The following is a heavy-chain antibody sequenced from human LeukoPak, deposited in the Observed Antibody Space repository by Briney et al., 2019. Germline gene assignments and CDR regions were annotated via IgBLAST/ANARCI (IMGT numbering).Heavy chain of an antibody. D-gene: IGHD5-12*01. CDR3: AKESSGGDFDY. CDR1: GFSFSNYG. CDR2: ILYDGSKK. V-gene: IGHV3-30*18. Sequence: GGSLRLSCVASGFSFSNYGMHWVRQAPGKGLEWVAVILYDGSKKYYADFVKGRFTISRDKSNNTLFLQMNSLRLEDTAVYYCAKESSGGDFDYWGQGTLVTVSS. J-gene: IGHJ4*02.